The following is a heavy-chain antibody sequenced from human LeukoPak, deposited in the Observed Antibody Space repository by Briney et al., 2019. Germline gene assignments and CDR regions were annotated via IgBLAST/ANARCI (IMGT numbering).Heavy chain of an antibody. J-gene: IGHJ4*02. CDR3: TRTRFSHFYDRSGSPSKPFDY. CDR2: INSNGGGA. Sequence: ASVKVSRKSSGYSFTGYYMHWVRQAPGQGFEWMGWINSNGGGAQYAQNFQGRVTMTSDPTINTAYMELSSLRSDDTAVYYCTRTRFSHFYDRSGSPSKPFDYWGQGTLVSVSS. CDR1: GYSFTGYY. V-gene: IGHV1-2*02. D-gene: IGHD3-22*01.